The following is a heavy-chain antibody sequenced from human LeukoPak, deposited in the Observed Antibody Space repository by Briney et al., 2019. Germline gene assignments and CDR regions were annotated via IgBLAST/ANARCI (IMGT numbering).Heavy chain of an antibody. CDR1: GFTFSSYG. Sequence: GGSLRLSCAASGFTFSSYGMHWVRQAPGKGREWVAFIRYDGSNKYYADSVKGRFTISRDNSKNTLYLQMNSLRAEDTAVYFCAKGQRSYYVEYLQHWGQGTLVTVSS. V-gene: IGHV3-30*02. CDR2: IRYDGSNK. D-gene: IGHD1-26*01. J-gene: IGHJ1*01. CDR3: AKGQRSYYVEYLQH.